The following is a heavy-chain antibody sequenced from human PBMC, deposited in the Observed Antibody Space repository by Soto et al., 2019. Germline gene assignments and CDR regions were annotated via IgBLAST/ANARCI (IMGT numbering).Heavy chain of an antibody. D-gene: IGHD3-22*01. J-gene: IGHJ6*02. CDR2: IYYSGST. Sequence: QVQLQESGPGLVKPSQTLSLTCTVSGGSISSGDYYWSWIRQPPGKGLEWIGYIYYSGSTYYNPSLKSRVTISVETSKNPFSPKVGSVTGAGTAVYFCAREIGGDYYDSSGYVYGMDVWGQGTTVTVSS. V-gene: IGHV4-30-4*01. CDR1: GGSISSGDYY. CDR3: AREIGGDYYDSSGYVYGMDV.